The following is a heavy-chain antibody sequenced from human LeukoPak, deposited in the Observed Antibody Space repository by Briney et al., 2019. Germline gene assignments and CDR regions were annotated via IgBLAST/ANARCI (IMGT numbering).Heavy chain of an antibody. J-gene: IGHJ4*02. CDR1: GFSLSTSGVG. D-gene: IGHD5-24*01. V-gene: IGHV2-5*02. Sequence: SGPTLVNPTQTLTLTCTFSGFSLSTSGVGVGWIRQPPGKALEWLALIYWDDDKRYSPSLKSRLTITKDTSKNQVVLTMTNMDPVDTATYYCATHLIEMATITYLDYWGQGTLVTVSS. CDR3: ATHLIEMATITYLDY. CDR2: IYWDDDK.